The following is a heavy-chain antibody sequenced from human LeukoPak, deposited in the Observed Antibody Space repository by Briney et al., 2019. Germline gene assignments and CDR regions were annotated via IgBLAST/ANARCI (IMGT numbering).Heavy chain of an antibody. CDR3: AKDARLGTTYHFDY. D-gene: IGHD1-26*01. J-gene: IGHJ4*02. V-gene: IGHV3-23*01. CDR1: GFTFSSSA. Sequence: GGSLRLSCAASGFTFSSSAMSWVRQVPGKGLEWVSGVSGGGSTTVYADSVTGRFTISRDNSKNTLYLQMISLRAEDTAVYYCAKDARLGTTYHFDYWGQGTLVTVSS. CDR2: VSGGGSTT.